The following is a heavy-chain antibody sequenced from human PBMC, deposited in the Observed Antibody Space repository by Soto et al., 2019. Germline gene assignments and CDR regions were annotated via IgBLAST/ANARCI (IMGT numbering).Heavy chain of an antibody. J-gene: IGHJ4*02. V-gene: IGHV1-3*01. CDR2: INAGNGNT. Sequence: ASVKVSCKASGYTFTSYAMHWVRQAPGQRLEWMGWINAGNGNTKYSQKFQGRVTITRSTSASTAYMQQSSLRSEDTAAYYYARVITTFGVVTARGSCDYWGPGTLVLVSS. CDR3: ARVITTFGVVTARGSCDY. CDR1: GYTFTSYA. D-gene: IGHD3-3*01.